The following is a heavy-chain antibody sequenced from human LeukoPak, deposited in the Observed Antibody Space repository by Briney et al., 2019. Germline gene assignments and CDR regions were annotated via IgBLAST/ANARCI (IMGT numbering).Heavy chain of an antibody. CDR3: ARGVGATPIDY. J-gene: IGHJ4*02. Sequence: GGSLRLSCAASGFIFSSYGMSWVRQAPGKGLEWVSAISGSGGSTYYANSVKGRFTISRDNSKNTLYLQMGSLRAEDMAVYYCARGVGATPIDYWGQGTLVTVSS. D-gene: IGHD1-26*01. V-gene: IGHV3-23*01. CDR1: GFIFSSYG. CDR2: ISGSGGST.